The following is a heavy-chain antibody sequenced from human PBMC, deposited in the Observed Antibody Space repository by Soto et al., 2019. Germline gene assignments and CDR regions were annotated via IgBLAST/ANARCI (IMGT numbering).Heavy chain of an antibody. CDR1: GGSISSGGYS. V-gene: IGHV4-30-2*01. D-gene: IGHD1-1*01. J-gene: IGHJ5*02. Sequence: QLQLQESGSGLVKPSQTLSLTCAVSGGSISSGGYSWNWIRQPPGKGLEWIGYIYHSGSTLYNPSLKSRVTISIDKSMNQSSLKLSSVTAADTAVYYCARDQLEGNGFDPWGQGALVTVSS. CDR2: IYHSGST. CDR3: ARDQLEGNGFDP.